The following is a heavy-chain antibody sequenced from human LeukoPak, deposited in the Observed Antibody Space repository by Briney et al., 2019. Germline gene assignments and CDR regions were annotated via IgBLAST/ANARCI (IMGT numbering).Heavy chain of an antibody. D-gene: IGHD3-10*01. V-gene: IGHV4-39*07. CDR2: IYYSGST. CDR1: GGSISSSSYY. CDR3: ASTFRGASRTPYYFDY. J-gene: IGHJ4*02. Sequence: SETLSLTCTVSGGSISSSSYYWGWIRQPPGKGLEWIGSIYYSGSTYYNPSLKSRVTISVDTSKNQFSLKLSSVTAADTAVYYCASTFRGASRTPYYFDYWGQGTLVTVSS.